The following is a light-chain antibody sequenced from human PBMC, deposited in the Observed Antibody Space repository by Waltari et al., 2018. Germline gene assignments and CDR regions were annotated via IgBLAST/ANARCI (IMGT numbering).Light chain of an antibody. CDR3: QESYSSPPST. J-gene: IGKJ1*01. CDR2: SAS. Sequence: DIQMTQSPSSLSAVVGDRVTITCRASQSIGNYLHWYQQKPGKAPQLLIYSASSLQRGVPSRFSGRGSGTEFSLTISGLQPDDFVTYYCQESYSSPPSTFGQGTKVDIK. CDR1: QSIGNY. V-gene: IGKV1-39*01.